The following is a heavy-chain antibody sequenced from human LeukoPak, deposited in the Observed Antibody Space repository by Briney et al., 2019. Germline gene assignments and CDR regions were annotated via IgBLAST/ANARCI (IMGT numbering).Heavy chain of an antibody. CDR1: GYSFTDYF. D-gene: IGHD2-15*01. V-gene: IGHV1-2*02. Sequence: ASVKVSCKASGYSFTDYFIHWVRQAPGQGLEWMGWINPNSGGTNYAQKFQGRVTMTGDTSISTAYMELTSLTSDDTAVYFCARGGGGLAYWGPGTLVTVSS. CDR2: INPNSGGT. J-gene: IGHJ4*02. CDR3: ARGGGGLAY.